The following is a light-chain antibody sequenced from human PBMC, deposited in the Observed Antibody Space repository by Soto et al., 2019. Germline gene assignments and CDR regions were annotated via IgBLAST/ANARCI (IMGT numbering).Light chain of an antibody. CDR2: GVS. CDR1: SSDFGDDKY. CDR3: YSFAGFNTQ. V-gene: IGLV2-14*01. J-gene: IGLJ2*01. Sequence: QSALTQPASVSGSPGQSITMSCTGSSSDFGDDKYVTWYQQQPGKGPNLLIYGVSKRPSGVSNRFSASKSGNTASLTISGLQADDEADYYCYSFAGFNTQFGGGTKLTVL.